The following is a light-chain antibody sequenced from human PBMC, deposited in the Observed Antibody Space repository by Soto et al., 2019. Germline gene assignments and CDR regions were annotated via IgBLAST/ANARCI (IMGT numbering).Light chain of an antibody. Sequence: SALTQPASVSGSPGQSITISCTGTSSDVGGYNYVSWYQQHPGKAPKLMIYEVSNRPSGVSNRFSGSKSGNTASLTISGLQAEYAADYYCSSYTSSSTLVFGTGTKVTVL. CDR1: SSDVGGYNY. CDR3: SSYTSSSTLV. J-gene: IGLJ1*01. CDR2: EVS. V-gene: IGLV2-14*01.